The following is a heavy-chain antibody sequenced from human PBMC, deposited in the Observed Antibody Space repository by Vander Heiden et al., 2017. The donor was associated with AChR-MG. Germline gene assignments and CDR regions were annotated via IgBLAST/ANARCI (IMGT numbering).Heavy chain of an antibody. CDR3: ARAQQLASSFYYYYGMDV. Sequence: QVQLVESGGGVVQPGRSLRLSCAAYGFTFSSYGTHWVRQAPGKGLEWVAVIWYDGSNNYYADSVKGRFTISRDNSKNTLYLQMNSLRAEDTAVYYCARAQQLASSFYYYYGMDVWGQGTTVTVSS. V-gene: IGHV3-33*01. CDR1: GFTFSSYG. D-gene: IGHD6-13*01. CDR2: IWYDGSNN. J-gene: IGHJ6*02.